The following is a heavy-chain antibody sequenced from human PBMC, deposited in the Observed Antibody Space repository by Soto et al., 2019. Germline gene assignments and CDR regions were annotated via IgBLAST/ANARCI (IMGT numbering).Heavy chain of an antibody. CDR2: ISYDGSNK. D-gene: IGHD4-4*01. J-gene: IGHJ6*03. Sequence: GGSLRLSCAASGFTFSSYGMRWVRQAPGKGLEWVAVISYDGSNKYYADSVKGRFTISRDNSKNTLYLQMNSLRAEDTAVYYCAKDHDYSNYYYYYYMDVWGKGTTVTVSS. CDR3: AKDHDYSNYYYYYYMDV. V-gene: IGHV3-30*18. CDR1: GFTFSSYG.